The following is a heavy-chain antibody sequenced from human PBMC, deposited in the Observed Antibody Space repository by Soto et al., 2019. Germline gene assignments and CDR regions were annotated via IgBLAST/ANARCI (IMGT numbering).Heavy chain of an antibody. J-gene: IGHJ6*02. CDR2: IIPIFGTA. CDR1: GGTFSIYA. V-gene: IGHV1-69*13. CDR3: ARATMVRGVIITVGYYYYYGMDV. D-gene: IGHD3-10*01. Sequence: SVKVSCKASGGTFSIYAISCVLQSPLQWLDGMGGIIPIFGTANYAQKFQGRVTITADESTSTAYMELSSLRSEDTAVYYCARATMVRGVIITVGYYYYYGMDVWGQGTTVTVSS.